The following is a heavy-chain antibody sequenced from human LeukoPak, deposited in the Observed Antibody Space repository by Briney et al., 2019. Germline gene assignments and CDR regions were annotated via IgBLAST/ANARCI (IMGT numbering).Heavy chain of an antibody. J-gene: IGHJ5*02. Sequence: GGSLRLSCAASGFTFSSYSMNWVRQAPGKGLEWVSSVSSSSSYIYYADSVKGRFTISRDNAKKSLYLQMNSLRAEDTAVYYCARTYYYDSSGYREDWFDPWGQGTLVTVSS. CDR3: ARTYYYDSSGYREDWFDP. V-gene: IGHV3-21*01. CDR2: VSSSSSYI. D-gene: IGHD3-22*01. CDR1: GFTFSSYS.